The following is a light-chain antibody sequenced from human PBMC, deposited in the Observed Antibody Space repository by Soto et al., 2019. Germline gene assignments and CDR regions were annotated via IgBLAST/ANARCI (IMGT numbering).Light chain of an antibody. J-gene: IGKJ2*01. CDR2: WAS. Sequence: DIVMTQSPDSLAVSLGERATLSCKSSQSLFYSSNNDNKNYLAWYQQVPGQPPRLLIYWASTRKSGVPDRFSGGGSGTDFTLTINNVQSEDVAVYYCQHYYSRPYTFGQGTKLEI. CDR1: QSLFYSSNNDNKNY. V-gene: IGKV4-1*01. CDR3: QHYYSRPYT.